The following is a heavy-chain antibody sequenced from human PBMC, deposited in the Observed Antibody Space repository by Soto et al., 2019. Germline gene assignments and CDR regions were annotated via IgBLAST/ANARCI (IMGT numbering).Heavy chain of an antibody. V-gene: IGHV4-59*08. J-gene: IGHJ5*02. CDR1: GGSISSYY. CDR2: IYYSGST. Sequence: QVQLQESGPGLVKPSETLSLTCTDSGGSISSYYWSWIRQPPGKGLEWIGYIYYSGSTNYNPSLKSRVTISVDTSKNQFSLKLSSVTAADTAVYYCARGNWGRWFDPWGQGTLVTVSS. CDR3: ARGNWGRWFDP. D-gene: IGHD7-27*01.